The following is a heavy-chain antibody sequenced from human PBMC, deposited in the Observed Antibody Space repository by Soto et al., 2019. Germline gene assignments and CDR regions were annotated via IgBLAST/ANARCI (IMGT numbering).Heavy chain of an antibody. CDR1: GFTFSTYW. Sequence: PGGSLRLSCAASGFTFSTYWMHWVRQGPGKGLVWVSYIRGGRSSINYADSVRGRFTISRDNAKNSLYLQMNSLGAEDTAVYYCVRDQLYYYDIFGRPLNGFDIWGQGAMVTVSS. CDR2: IRGGRSSI. J-gene: IGHJ3*02. CDR3: VRDQLYYYDIFGRPLNGFDI. D-gene: IGHD3-22*01. V-gene: IGHV3-48*01.